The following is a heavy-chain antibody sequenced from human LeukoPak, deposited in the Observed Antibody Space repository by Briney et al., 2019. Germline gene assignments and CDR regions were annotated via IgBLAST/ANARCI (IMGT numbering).Heavy chain of an antibody. J-gene: IGHJ4*02. CDR3: ARGYYYDSSGYYQLDY. V-gene: IGHV1-18*01. CDR1: DYTFSNSD. CDR2: ISAYSGNR. D-gene: IGHD3-22*01. Sequence: ASVKVSCKASDYTFSNSDITWVRQAPGQGLEYMGWISAYSGNRKYVQKFQGRVTMTTDTSTNTAYMELRSLRSDDTAVYYCARGYYYDSSGYYQLDYWGQGTLVTVSS.